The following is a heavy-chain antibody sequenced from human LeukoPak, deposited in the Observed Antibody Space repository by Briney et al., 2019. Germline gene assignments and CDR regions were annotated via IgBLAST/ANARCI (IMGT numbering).Heavy chain of an antibody. D-gene: IGHD5-12*01. J-gene: IGHJ4*02. CDR2: IPYDGSNE. Sequence: GGSLRLSCAASGFSFSSYGMHWVRQAPGKGLEWVSFIPYDGSNEFYADSVKGRFTISRDNSKNTLYLQMNSLRAEDTAVYYCVKESVAKGPFDYWGQGTLVTVSS. V-gene: IGHV3-30*02. CDR3: VKESVAKGPFDY. CDR1: GFSFSSYG.